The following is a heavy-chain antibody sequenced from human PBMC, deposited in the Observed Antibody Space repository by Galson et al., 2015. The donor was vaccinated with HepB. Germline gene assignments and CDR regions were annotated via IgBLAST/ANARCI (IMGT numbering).Heavy chain of an antibody. J-gene: IGHJ4*02. CDR3: AKGSYCRGGSCLLDS. D-gene: IGHD2-15*01. Sequence: SLRLSCAASGFSFSNYAMNWIRQAPGKGLEWVSEISGSGDDTYYADSVKGRLTISRDNSKNTVSLQMNSLRAEDTAVYYCAKGSYCRGGSCLLDSWGQGTLVTVSS. CDR2: ISGSGDDT. V-gene: IGHV3-23*01. CDR1: GFSFSNYA.